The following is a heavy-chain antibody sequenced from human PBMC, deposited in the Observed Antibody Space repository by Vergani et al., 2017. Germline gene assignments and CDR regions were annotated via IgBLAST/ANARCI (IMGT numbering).Heavy chain of an antibody. CDR1: GFTFDDYA. J-gene: IGHJ2*01. D-gene: IGHD6-13*01. V-gene: IGHV3-9*01. CDR3: VKDIAASGNYWYFDL. Sequence: EMQLVESGGGLVQPGRSLRLSCAASGFTFDDYAMHWVRQAPGKGLEWVSGINWNSDSIAYADSVKGRFTISRDNAKHSLYLQMNSLRAEDTALYYCVKDIAASGNYWYFDLWGRGTLVTVSS. CDR2: INWNSDSI.